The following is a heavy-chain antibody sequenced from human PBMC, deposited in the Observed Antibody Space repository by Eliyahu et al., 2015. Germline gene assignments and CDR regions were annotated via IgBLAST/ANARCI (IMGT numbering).Heavy chain of an antibody. CDR2: IYPRDSDT. D-gene: IGHD4/OR15-4a*01. J-gene: IGHJ3*01. V-gene: IGHV5-51*01. CDR1: GYSFSSQW. CDR3: ARDRDVSGASGSAFDL. Sequence: EVQLVQSGAEVKMPGESLKISCQGSGYSFSSQWIGWVRQMPGKGLEWMGIIYPRDSDTRYSPSFQGRVTISVDESITTAYLQWGSLKASDTAMYYCARDRDVSGASGSAFDLWGQGTLVTVSS.